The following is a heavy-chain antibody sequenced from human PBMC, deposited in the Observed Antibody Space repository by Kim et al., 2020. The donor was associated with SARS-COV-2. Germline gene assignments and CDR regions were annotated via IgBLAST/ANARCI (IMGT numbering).Heavy chain of an antibody. CDR2: IYYSGGT. CDR1: GGSISRYY. V-gene: IGHV4-59*01. Sequence: SETLSLTCTVSGGSISRYYWTWIRQPPGKGLEWIGYIYYSGGTNYNPSLTSRVTISVDTSKNQFSLKLSSVTAADTAVYYCARWALAGADRGAFDYWGQGTLVTVS. CDR3: ARWALAGADRGAFDY. J-gene: IGHJ4*02. D-gene: IGHD6-13*01.